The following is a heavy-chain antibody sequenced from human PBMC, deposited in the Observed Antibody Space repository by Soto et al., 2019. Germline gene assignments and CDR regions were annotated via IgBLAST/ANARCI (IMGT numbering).Heavy chain of an antibody. V-gene: IGHV3-7*03. J-gene: IGHJ4*02. Sequence: AGGSLRLSCAASGFTFSSYWMSWVRQAPGKWLEWVANIKQDGSEKYYVDSVKGRFTISRDNAKNSLYLQMNSLRAEDTAMYYCARGALRYFDWLPSPEYFDYWGQGXLVTVYS. CDR2: IKQDGSEK. CDR3: ARGALRYFDWLPSPEYFDY. D-gene: IGHD3-9*01. CDR1: GFTFSSYW.